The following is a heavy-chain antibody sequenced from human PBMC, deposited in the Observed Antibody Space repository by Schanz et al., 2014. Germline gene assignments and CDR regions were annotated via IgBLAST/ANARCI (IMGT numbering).Heavy chain of an antibody. J-gene: IGHJ6*03. CDR2: IYHSGST. V-gene: IGHV4-30-2*01. CDR1: GGSISSGGSS. Sequence: QVQLQESGSGLVKPSQTLSLTCGVSGGSISSGGSSWNWIRLPPGKGLEWIGYIYHSGSTYYNPSLKSRVSISVDRAKNQFSLILNSVTAADTAVYYCARRHHFRSGPYYYYYMDVWGKGTTVTVSS. CDR3: ARRHHFRSGPYYYYYMDV. D-gene: IGHD3-3*02.